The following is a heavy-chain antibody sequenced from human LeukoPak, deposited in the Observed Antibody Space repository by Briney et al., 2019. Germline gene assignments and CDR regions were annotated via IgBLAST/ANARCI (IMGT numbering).Heavy chain of an antibody. D-gene: IGHD1-1*01. V-gene: IGHV4-59*01. CDR3: ARVSVGMSYFDS. Sequence: SETLSLTCSVSGGSISDYYWTWIRQPPGKGLEWIGYSGSTTYNPSLKSRVTISVDTSKNQFSLKLTSVTAADTAVYYCARVSVGMSYFDSWGQGTLITVSS. CDR2: SGST. J-gene: IGHJ4*02. CDR1: GGSISDYY.